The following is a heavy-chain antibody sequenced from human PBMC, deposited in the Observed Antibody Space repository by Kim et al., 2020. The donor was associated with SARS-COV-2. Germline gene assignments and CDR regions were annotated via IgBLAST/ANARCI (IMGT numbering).Heavy chain of an antibody. V-gene: IGHV5-10-1*01. J-gene: IGHJ6*02. Sequence: GGSLKISCKGSGYSFTSYWISWVRQMPGKGLEWMGRIDPSDSYTNYSPSFQGHVTISADKSISTAYLQWSSLKASDTAMYYCARHRGIPYGMDVWGQGTTVTVSS. D-gene: IGHD2-21*01. CDR1: GYSFTSYW. CDR2: IDPSDSYT. CDR3: ARHRGIPYGMDV.